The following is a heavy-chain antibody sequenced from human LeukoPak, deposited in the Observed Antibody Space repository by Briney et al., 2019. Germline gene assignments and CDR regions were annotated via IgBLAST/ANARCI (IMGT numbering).Heavy chain of an antibody. J-gene: IGHJ5*02. CDR3: ARVGLSPLNWFDP. Sequence: SGTLSLTCTVSGGSISSGGYYWSWIRQHPGKGLEWIGYIYYSGSTYYNPSLKSRVTISVDTSKNQFSLKLSSVTAADTAVYYCARVGLSPLNWFDPWGQGTLVTVSS. CDR1: GGSISSGGYY. V-gene: IGHV4-31*03. CDR2: IYYSGST. D-gene: IGHD3-16*02.